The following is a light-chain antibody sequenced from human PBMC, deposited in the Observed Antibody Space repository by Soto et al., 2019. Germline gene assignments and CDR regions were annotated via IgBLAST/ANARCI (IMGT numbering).Light chain of an antibody. CDR3: SSYAGSNTVV. Sequence: QSALTQPASVSGSPGQSITISCTGTSGDIGGYNSVSWYQQHPGKAPKLLIYEVVKRPSGVSNRFSGSKSGNTASLTISGLQADDEADYYCSSYAGSNTVVFGGGTKLTVL. J-gene: IGLJ2*01. CDR1: SGDIGGYNS. V-gene: IGLV2-14*01. CDR2: EVV.